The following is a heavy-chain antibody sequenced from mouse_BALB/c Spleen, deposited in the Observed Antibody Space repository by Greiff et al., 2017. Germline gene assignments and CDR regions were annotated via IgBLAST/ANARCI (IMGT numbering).Heavy chain of an antibody. J-gene: IGHJ2*01. Sequence: EVKLMESGGGLVQPGGSRKLSCAASGFTFSSFGMHWVRQAPEKGLEWVAYISSGSSTIYYADTVKGRFTISRDNPKNTLFLQMTSLRSEDTAMYYCARGHYYGSSYFDYWGQGTTLTVSS. CDR1: GFTFSSFG. CDR2: ISSGSSTI. CDR3: ARGHYYGSSYFDY. D-gene: IGHD1-1*01. V-gene: IGHV5-17*02.